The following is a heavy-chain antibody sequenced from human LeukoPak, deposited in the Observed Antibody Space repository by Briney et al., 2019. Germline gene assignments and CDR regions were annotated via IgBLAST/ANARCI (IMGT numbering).Heavy chain of an antibody. J-gene: IGHJ4*02. CDR1: GFTFSSYA. Sequence: GGSLRLSCAASGFTFSSYAMSWVRQAPGKGLEWVSAISGSGGSTYYADSVKGRFTISRDNSKNTLYLQMNSLRAEDTAVYYCAKNPTVWGSYRDTAGDYFDYWGQGTLVTVSS. CDR2: ISGSGGST. CDR3: AKNPTVWGSYRDTAGDYFDY. V-gene: IGHV3-23*01. D-gene: IGHD3-16*02.